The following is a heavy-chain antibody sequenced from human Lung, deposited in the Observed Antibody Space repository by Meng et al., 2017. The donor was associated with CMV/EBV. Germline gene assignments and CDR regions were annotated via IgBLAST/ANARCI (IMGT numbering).Heavy chain of an antibody. CDR2: INPNSGGT. V-gene: IGHV1-2*02. J-gene: IGHJ4*02. CDR3: ARDRFRTVRGLFSY. CDR1: GHSFTDYY. D-gene: IGHD3-10*01. Sequence: ASXXVSXQASGHSFTDYYIHWVRQAPGQGLEWMGWINPNSGGTNYAENFQGRVTMTRDTSISTASMELNRLRSEDTAVYYCARDRFRTVRGLFSYWGQGTXV.